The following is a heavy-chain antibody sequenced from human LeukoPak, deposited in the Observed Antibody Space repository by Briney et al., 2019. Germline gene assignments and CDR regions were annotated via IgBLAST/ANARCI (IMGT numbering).Heavy chain of an antibody. CDR2: IKQDGSEK. D-gene: IGHD1-14*01. V-gene: IGHV3-7*04. CDR1: GFTFSSYW. CDR3: ARHNPLWGY. Sequence: GGSLRLSCVVSGFTFSSYWMSWVRQAPGKGLEWVANIKQDGSEKYYVDSVKGGFTISRANAKNSLYLQMNSLRAEDTALYYCARHNPLWGYWGQGTLVTVSS. J-gene: IGHJ4*02.